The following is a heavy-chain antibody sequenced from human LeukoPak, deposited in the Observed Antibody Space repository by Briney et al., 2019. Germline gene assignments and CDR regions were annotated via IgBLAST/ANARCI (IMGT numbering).Heavy chain of an antibody. Sequence: GGSLRLSCVASGFTFDDYGMSWVRHVPGKGLEWVCGINWNGGSTGYADSVKGRFTISRDSAKNSLYVQMKSLRADDTAFYYCARRTIVGAGFDYRGQGTLVTVSS. CDR1: GFTFDDYG. CDR2: INWNGGST. V-gene: IGHV3-20*04. D-gene: IGHD1-26*01. CDR3: ARRTIVGAGFDY. J-gene: IGHJ4*02.